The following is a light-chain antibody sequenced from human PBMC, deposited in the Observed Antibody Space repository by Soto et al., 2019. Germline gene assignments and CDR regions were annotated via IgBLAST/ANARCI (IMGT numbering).Light chain of an antibody. V-gene: IGKV3-20*01. CDR1: QSVSSSY. Sequence: EIVLTQSPGTLSLSPGERATLSWRASQSVSSSYLAWYQQKPGQAPRLLIYGASSRATGIPDRFSGSGSGTDFTLTISRLEPEDFAVYYCQQYGSSLFTFGPGTKVDI. CDR3: QQYGSSLFT. J-gene: IGKJ3*01. CDR2: GAS.